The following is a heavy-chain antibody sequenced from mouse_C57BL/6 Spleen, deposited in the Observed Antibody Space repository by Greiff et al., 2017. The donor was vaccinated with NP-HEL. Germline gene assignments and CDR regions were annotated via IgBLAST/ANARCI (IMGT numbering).Heavy chain of an antibody. D-gene: IGHD1-1*02. J-gene: IGHJ2*01. V-gene: IGHV1-74*01. CDR3: AILTMVYFVY. CDR1: GYTFASYW. CDR2: IHPSDSDT. Sequence: QVHLPKPGAELVKPGASVKVSCKASGYTFASYWMHWVKQRPGQGLEWIGRIHPSDSDTNYNQKFKGKATLTVDKSSSTAYMQLSSLTSEDSAVYYCAILTMVYFVYWGQGTTLTVSS.